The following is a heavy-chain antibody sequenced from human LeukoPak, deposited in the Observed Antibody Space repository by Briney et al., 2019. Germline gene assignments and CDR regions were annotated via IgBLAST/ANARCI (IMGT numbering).Heavy chain of an antibody. V-gene: IGHV4-4*07. CDR2: IYTSGST. D-gene: IGHD6-13*01. CDR1: GGSISSYY. Sequence: SETLSLTCTVSGGSISSYYWSWIRQPAGKGLEWIGRIYTSGSTNYSPSLKSRVTMSVDTSKNQFSLKLSSVTAADTAVYYCARYGAAAAATYYYYYMDVWGKGTTVTISS. J-gene: IGHJ6*03. CDR3: ARYGAAAAATYYYYYMDV.